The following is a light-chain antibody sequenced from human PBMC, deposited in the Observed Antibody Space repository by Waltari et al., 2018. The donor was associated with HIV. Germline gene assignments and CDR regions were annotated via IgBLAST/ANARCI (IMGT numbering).Light chain of an antibody. CDR3: HSYDSSLDGWV. Sequence: QSVLTQPPSVSGAPGQRVPIPCPGSSSNIGADHHVNWYQQLPGTAPKLLIYGYNNRPSGVPDRFSGSKSGTSASLAITGLQAEDEADYYCHSYDSSLDGWVFGGGTKLTVL. J-gene: IGLJ3*02. V-gene: IGLV1-40*01. CDR2: GYN. CDR1: SSNIGADHH.